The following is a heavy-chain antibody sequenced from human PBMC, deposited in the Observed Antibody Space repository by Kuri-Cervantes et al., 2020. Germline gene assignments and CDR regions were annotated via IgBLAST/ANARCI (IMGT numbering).Heavy chain of an antibody. D-gene: IGHD1-26*01. Sequence: GGSLRLSCAASGFTFDDYAMHWVRQAPGKGLEWVSGISWNSGSIGYADSVKGRFTISRDNAKNSLYLQMNSLRAEDTALYYCAKDYRLVWESSLFDYWGQGTLVTVSS. CDR1: GFTFDDYA. J-gene: IGHJ4*02. V-gene: IGHV3-9*01. CDR2: ISWNSGSI. CDR3: AKDYRLVWESSLFDY.